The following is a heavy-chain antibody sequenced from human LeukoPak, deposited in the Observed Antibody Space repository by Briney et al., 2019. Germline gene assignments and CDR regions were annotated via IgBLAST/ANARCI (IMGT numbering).Heavy chain of an antibody. Sequence: ASVKVSCKASGYIFTNYAIHWLRQAPGQGLEWMGWIKTVNGDTKYSQEFQGRLTITSDTSASTAYLELSSLSFEDMAVYYCARVAGTLFDYWGQGTLVTVSS. D-gene: IGHD6-19*01. CDR1: GYIFTNYA. CDR3: ARVAGTLFDY. V-gene: IGHV1-3*03. J-gene: IGHJ4*02. CDR2: IKTVNGDT.